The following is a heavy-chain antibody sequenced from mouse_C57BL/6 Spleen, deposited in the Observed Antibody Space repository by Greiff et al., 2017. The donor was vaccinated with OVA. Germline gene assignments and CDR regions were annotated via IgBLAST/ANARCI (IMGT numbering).Heavy chain of an antibody. CDR3: TRTNWAYFDY. CDR1: GYTFTDYE. Sequence: VKLQESGAELVRPGASVTLSCKASGYTFTDYEMHWVKQTPVHGLEWIGAIDPETGGTAYNQKFKGKAILTADKSSSTAYMELRSLTSEDSAVYYCTRTNWAYFDYWGQGTTLTVSS. V-gene: IGHV1-15*01. CDR2: IDPETGGT. J-gene: IGHJ2*01. D-gene: IGHD4-1*02.